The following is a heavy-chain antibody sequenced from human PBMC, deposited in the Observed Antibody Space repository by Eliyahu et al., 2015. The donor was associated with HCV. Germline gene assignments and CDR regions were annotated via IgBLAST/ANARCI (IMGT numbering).Heavy chain of an antibody. J-gene: IGHJ4*02. CDR1: GFTFSSYA. CDR2: ISGSGGST. V-gene: IGHV3-23*01. CDR3: AKGEYRGYCSGGSCPFDY. D-gene: IGHD2-15*01. Sequence: EVQLLESGGGLVQPGGSLRLSCAASGFTFSSYAMSWVRQAPGKGLEWVSAISGSGGSTYYADSVKGRFTISRDNSKNTLYLQMNSLRAEDTAVYYCAKGEYRGYCSGGSCPFDYWGQGTLVTVSS.